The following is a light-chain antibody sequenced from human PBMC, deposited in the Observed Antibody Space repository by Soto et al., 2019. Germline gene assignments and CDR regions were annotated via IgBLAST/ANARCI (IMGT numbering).Light chain of an antibody. J-gene: IGKJ4*01. CDR3: QQYGDSPRGT. Sequence: EVVLTQSPATLSLSPGERATLSCGASQTVSSNYLAWYQQKPGLAPRLLIYDASTRATGIPDRFRGSGSGTDFLLTISRLEPADVSVYYCQQYGDSPRGTFGGGTKVEIK. V-gene: IGKV3D-20*01. CDR1: QTVSSNY. CDR2: DAS.